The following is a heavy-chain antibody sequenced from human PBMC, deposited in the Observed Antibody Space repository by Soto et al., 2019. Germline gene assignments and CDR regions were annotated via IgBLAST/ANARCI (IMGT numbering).Heavy chain of an antibody. CDR1: GFAFSSYG. CDR2: IWYDGSNK. J-gene: IGHJ4*02. V-gene: IGHV3-33*01. Sequence: QVQLVESGGGVVQPGRSLRLSCAASGFAFSSYGMHWVRQAPGKGLEWVAVIWYDGSNKYYADSVKGRFTISRDNSKNTLYLQMNSLRAEDTAVYYCARDAESYFDYWGQGTLVTVSS. CDR3: ARDAESYFDY.